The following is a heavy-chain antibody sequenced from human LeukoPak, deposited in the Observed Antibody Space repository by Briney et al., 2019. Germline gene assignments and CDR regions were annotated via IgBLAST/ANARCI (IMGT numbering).Heavy chain of an antibody. Sequence: SVKVSCKASGGTFSSYAISWVRQAPGQGLEWMGGIIPIFGTANYAQKFQGRVTMTRDTSISTAYMELSRLRSDDAAVYYCARGKYSSSWYGSYFDYWGQGTLVTVSS. J-gene: IGHJ4*02. CDR1: GGTFSSYA. CDR3: ARGKYSSSWYGSYFDY. V-gene: IGHV1-69*05. D-gene: IGHD6-13*01. CDR2: IIPIFGTA.